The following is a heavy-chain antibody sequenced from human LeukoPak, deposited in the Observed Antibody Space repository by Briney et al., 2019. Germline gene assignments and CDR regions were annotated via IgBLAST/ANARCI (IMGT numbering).Heavy chain of an antibody. J-gene: IGHJ4*02. CDR3: ARVPSVWDIVVVPAAATFDY. CDR1: GGSISSSSYY. Sequence: PSETLSLTCTVSGGSISSSSYYWGWTRQPPGKGLEWIGSIYYSGSTYYNPSLKSRVAISVDTSKNQFSLKLSSVTAADTAVYYCARVPSVWDIVVVPAAATFDYWGQGTLVTVSS. V-gene: IGHV4-39*07. CDR2: IYYSGST. D-gene: IGHD2-2*01.